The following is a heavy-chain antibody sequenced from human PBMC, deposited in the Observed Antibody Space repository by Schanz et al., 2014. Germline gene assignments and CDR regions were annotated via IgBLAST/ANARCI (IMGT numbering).Heavy chain of an antibody. CDR3: ARETTIITGGAFDV. CDR1: GYTFTSYD. CDR2: ISAFDDKT. Sequence: QVQLVQSGGEVKKPGASATVSCKASGYTFTSYDINWVRQATGQGLEWMGWISAFDDKTDYAQNFQGRLIMTTDTSTTTVYMELRGLRSDDTAVYYCARETTIITGGAFDVWGQGTMVTVSS. D-gene: IGHD3-9*01. J-gene: IGHJ3*01. V-gene: IGHV1-18*01.